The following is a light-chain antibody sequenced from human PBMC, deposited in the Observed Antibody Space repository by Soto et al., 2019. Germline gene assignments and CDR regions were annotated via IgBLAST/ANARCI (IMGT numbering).Light chain of an antibody. CDR1: SKDVGNYKL. CDR2: EDT. CDR3: CSYAGVDIPIV. V-gene: IGLV2-23*01. J-gene: IGLJ3*02. Sequence: QSALTQPASVSGSPGQSITISCTGTSKDVGNYKLVSWYQQHPDKAPKLIIYEDTNRPSGISDRFSGSKSGNTASLTISGLQAEDEADYYCCSYAGVDIPIVFGGGTKLTVL.